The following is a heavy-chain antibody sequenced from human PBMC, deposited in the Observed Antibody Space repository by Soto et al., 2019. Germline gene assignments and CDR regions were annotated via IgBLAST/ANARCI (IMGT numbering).Heavy chain of an antibody. J-gene: IGHJ5*02. D-gene: IGHD6-19*01. V-gene: IGHV3-33*01. CDR3: ARNPKQWLHGHWFDP. CDR1: GFTFSSYG. Sequence: GGSLRLSCAASGFTFSSYGMHWVRQAPGKGLEWVAVIWYDGSNKYYADSVKGRFTISRDNSKNTLYLQMNSLRAEDTAVYYCARNPKQWLHGHWFDPWGQGTLVTVSS. CDR2: IWYDGSNK.